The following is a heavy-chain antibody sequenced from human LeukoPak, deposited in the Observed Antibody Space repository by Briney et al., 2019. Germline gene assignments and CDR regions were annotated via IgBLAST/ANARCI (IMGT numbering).Heavy chain of an antibody. CDR1: GFTFSSYW. V-gene: IGHV3-7*03. CDR3: ARARLPSIAAAGSWWFDP. Sequence: GGSLRLSCAASGFTFSSYWMSWARQAPGKGLEWVANIKQDGSEKYYVDSVKGRFTISRDNAKNSLYLQMNSLRAEDTAVYYCARARLPSIAAAGSWWFDPWGQGTLVTVSS. D-gene: IGHD6-13*01. J-gene: IGHJ5*02. CDR2: IKQDGSEK.